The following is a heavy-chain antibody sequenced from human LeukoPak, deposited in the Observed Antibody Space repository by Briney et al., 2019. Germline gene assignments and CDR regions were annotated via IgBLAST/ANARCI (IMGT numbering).Heavy chain of an antibody. J-gene: IGHJ1*01. V-gene: IGHV3-23*01. CDR2: VSSSGSYT. D-gene: IGHD3-16*01. CDR1: GFSLSNYI. CDR3: TTDLPEVGGFQH. Sequence: GGSLRLSCVASGFSLSNYIMSWVRQAPGKGLEWVSTVSSSGSYTYYADSVKGRFTISRDKSKNTVYLQMNSLKTEDTAVYYCTTDLPEVGGFQHWGQGTLVTVSS.